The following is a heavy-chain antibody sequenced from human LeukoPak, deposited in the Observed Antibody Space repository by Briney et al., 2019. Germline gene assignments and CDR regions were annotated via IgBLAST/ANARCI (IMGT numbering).Heavy chain of an antibody. D-gene: IGHD1-26*01. CDR2: INHSGST. Sequence: PGGSLRLSCVASGFTFSSYWMSWIRQPPGKGLEWIGEINHSGSTNYNPSLKSRVTISVDTSKNQFSLKLSSVTAADTAVYYCARGGTVKWDLLALDYWGQGTLVTVSS. J-gene: IGHJ4*02. V-gene: IGHV4-34*01. CDR3: ARGGTVKWDLLALDY. CDR1: GFTFSSYW.